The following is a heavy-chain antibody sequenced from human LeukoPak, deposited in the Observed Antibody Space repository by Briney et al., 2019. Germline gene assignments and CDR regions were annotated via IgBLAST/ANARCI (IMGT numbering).Heavy chain of an antibody. CDR1: GGSISSSSYH. J-gene: IGHJ5*02. CDR3: ARDQGDILTGYYTNWFDP. Sequence: SETLSLTCTVSGGSISSSSYHWGWIRQPPGKGLEWIGSIYYSGSTYYNPSLKSRVTISVDTSKNQFSLKLSSVTAADTAVYYCARDQGDILTGYYTNWFDPWGQGTLVTVSS. V-gene: IGHV4-39*07. CDR2: IYYSGST. D-gene: IGHD3-9*01.